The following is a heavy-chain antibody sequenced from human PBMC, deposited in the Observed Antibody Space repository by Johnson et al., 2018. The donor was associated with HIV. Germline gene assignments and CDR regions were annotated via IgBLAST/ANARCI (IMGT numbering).Heavy chain of an antibody. Sequence: EVHLVESGGGVVRPGGSLRLSCAASGFTFDDYTMHWVRQAPGKGLEWVSLISWDGGSTYYADSVKGRFTISRDNSKNSLYLQMNSLRTEDTALYYCAKDMEDSSGYYGAFDIWGQGTMVTVSS. CDR2: ISWDGGST. J-gene: IGHJ3*02. D-gene: IGHD3-22*01. CDR3: AKDMEDSSGYYGAFDI. CDR1: GFTFDDYT. V-gene: IGHV3-43*01.